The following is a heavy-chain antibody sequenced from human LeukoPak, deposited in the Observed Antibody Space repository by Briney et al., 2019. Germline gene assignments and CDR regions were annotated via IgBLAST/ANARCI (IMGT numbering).Heavy chain of an antibody. J-gene: IGHJ3*01. CDR2: IYHSGST. CDR3: ANADRYCSSGSCPVPDAFDF. CDR1: GYSISSGYY. D-gene: IGHD2-15*01. V-gene: IGHV4-38-2*02. Sequence: SETLSLTCTVSGYSISSGYYWGWIRQPPGKGLEWIGSIYHSGSTYYNPSLKSRVTISVDRSKNQFSLKVTSVTAADTAVYYCANADRYCSSGSCPVPDAFDFWGQGTMVTVSS.